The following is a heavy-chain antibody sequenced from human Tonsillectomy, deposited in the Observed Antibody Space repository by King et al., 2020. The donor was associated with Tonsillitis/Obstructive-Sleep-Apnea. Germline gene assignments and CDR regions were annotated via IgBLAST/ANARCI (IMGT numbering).Heavy chain of an antibody. CDR2: IYPGDSDT. CDR3: ARHSADLDY. CDR1: GYSFTTYC. Sequence: QLVQSGAEVKKPGESLKISCKGSGYSFTTYCIAWVRQMSGKGLEWMGVIYPGDSDTRYSPSFQGQVTSSVDKSISTAYLQWSSLKASDTAMYYCARHSADLDYWGQGTLVTVSS. V-gene: IGHV5-51*01. J-gene: IGHJ4*02.